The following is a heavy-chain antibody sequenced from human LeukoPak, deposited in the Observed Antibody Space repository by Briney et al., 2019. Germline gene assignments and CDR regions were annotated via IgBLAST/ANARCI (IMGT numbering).Heavy chain of an antibody. CDR2: ISWNSGSI. D-gene: IGHD6-6*01. V-gene: IGHV3-9*03. CDR3: AKAAGYHYGSSSFLFDY. CDR1: GFTFDDYA. Sequence: PGGSLRLSCAASGFTFDDYAMHWVRQAPGKGLEWVSGISWNSGSIGYADSVKGRFTISRDNAKNSLYLRMNSLIAEDMALYYCAKAAGYHYGSSSFLFDYWGQGTLVTVSS. J-gene: IGHJ4*02.